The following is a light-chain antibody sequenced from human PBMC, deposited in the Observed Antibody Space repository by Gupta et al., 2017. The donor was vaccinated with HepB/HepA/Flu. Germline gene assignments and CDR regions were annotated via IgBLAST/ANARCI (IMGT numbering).Light chain of an antibody. V-gene: IGLV1-44*01. CDR2: SNS. Sequence: ISCSGSSSNIGSNAVHWYQQLPGTAPKLLIYSNSQRPSGVPDRFSASKSGTSVSLAISGLQAKDEADYYCETWDDSLNGYVFGTGTKVTVL. J-gene: IGLJ1*01. CDR3: ETWDDSLNGYV. CDR1: SSNIGSNA.